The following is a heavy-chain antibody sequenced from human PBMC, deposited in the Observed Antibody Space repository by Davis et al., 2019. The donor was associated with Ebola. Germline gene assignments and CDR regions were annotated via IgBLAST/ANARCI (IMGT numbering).Heavy chain of an antibody. Sequence: SVKVSCKASGGTFSSYAISWVRQAPGQGLEWMGGIIPIFGTANYAQKFQGRVTITADESTSTAYMELSSLRAEDTAVYYCAKDLIGLTYYYYMDVWGKGTTVTVSS. V-gene: IGHV1-69*13. D-gene: IGHD2/OR15-2a*01. CDR2: IIPIFGTA. CDR1: GGTFSSYA. J-gene: IGHJ6*03. CDR3: AKDLIGLTYYYYMDV.